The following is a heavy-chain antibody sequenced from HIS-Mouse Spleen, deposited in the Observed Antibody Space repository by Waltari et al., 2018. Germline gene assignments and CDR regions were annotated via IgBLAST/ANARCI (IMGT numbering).Heavy chain of an antibody. CDR2: IYYSWST. D-gene: IGHD6-13*01. J-gene: IGHJ2*01. CDR3: AREIPYSSSWYDWYFDL. Sequence: QLQLQESGPGLVKPSETLSLTCTVSGGSISSSSYYWGWIRQPPGKGLEWIGSIYYSWSTYYNPSLKSRVTISVDTSKNQFSLKLSSVTAAYTAVYYCAREIPYSSSWYDWYFDLWGRGTLVTVSS. V-gene: IGHV4-39*07. CDR1: GGSISSSSYY.